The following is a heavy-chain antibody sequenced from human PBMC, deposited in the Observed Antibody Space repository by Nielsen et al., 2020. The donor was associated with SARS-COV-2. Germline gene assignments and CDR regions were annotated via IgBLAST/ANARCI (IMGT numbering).Heavy chain of an antibody. J-gene: IGHJ4*02. D-gene: IGHD6-6*01. CDR1: GFSFSIYS. CDR3: ARDSPSMAARRLYYFDY. CDR2: ITSTSNTI. V-gene: IGHV3-48*02. Sequence: GGSLRFSCRASGFSFSIYSMNRVRQAPGKGLEWVSYITSTSNTIYYADSVKGRFTISRDNADNSLYLQMDSLRDEDTAVYYCARDSPSMAARRLYYFDYWGQGTLVAVSS.